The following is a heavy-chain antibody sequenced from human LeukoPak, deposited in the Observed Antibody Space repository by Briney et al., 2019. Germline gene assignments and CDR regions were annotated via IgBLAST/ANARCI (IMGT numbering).Heavy chain of an antibody. D-gene: IGHD2-2*01. V-gene: IGHV4-34*01. CDR3: ARGPLGYCSSTSCSRQYNWFGP. Sequence: SETLSLTCAVYGGSFSGYYWSWIRQPPGKGLEWIGEINHSGSTNYNPSLKSRVTISVDTSKNQFSLKLSSVTAADTAVYYCARGPLGYCSSTSCSRQYNWFGPWGQGTLVTVSS. CDR2: INHSGST. J-gene: IGHJ5*02. CDR1: GGSFSGYY.